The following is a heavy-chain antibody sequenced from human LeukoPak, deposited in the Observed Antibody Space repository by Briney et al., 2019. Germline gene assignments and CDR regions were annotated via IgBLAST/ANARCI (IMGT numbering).Heavy chain of an antibody. Sequence: GGSLRLSCAASGFTLSDYYMSWIRQAPGKGLEWVSYISSSGSTIYYADSVKGRFTISRDNAKNSLYLQMNSLRAEDTAVCYCARVSHTAMVVYYYMDVWGKGTTVTVSS. D-gene: IGHD5-18*01. J-gene: IGHJ6*03. CDR1: GFTLSDYY. CDR2: ISSSGSTI. CDR3: ARVSHTAMVVYYYMDV. V-gene: IGHV3-11*04.